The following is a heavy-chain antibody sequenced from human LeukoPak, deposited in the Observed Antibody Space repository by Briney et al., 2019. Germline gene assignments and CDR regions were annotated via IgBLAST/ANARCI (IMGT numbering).Heavy chain of an antibody. Sequence: GGSLRLSCAASGFTFSSYAMSCVPQARGKGVECVSAISGSWGSTYYADSVEGRFTISRDNYKNPLYLQMNSLRAEDTAVYYCAKEELDCSSTSCYTLFFDYWGQGTLVTVSS. V-gene: IGHV3-23*01. CDR3: AKEELDCSSTSCYTLFFDY. D-gene: IGHD2-2*02. CDR1: GFTFSSYA. J-gene: IGHJ4*02. CDR2: ISGSWGST.